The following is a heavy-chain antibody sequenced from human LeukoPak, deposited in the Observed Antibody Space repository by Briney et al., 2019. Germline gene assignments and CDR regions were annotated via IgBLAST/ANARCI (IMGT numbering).Heavy chain of an antibody. CDR1: GYTFTSYY. V-gene: IGHV1-46*01. Sequence: ASVKVSCKASGYTFTSYYLHWVRQAPGQGLEWVGVINSSGGTTSYAQKFQGRLTVTRDTSTSTVNMDLSSLRSEDTAVYYCAREPSGTGYFDYWGQGTLVTVSS. CDR3: AREPSGTGYFDY. J-gene: IGHJ4*02. CDR2: INSSGGTT. D-gene: IGHD3/OR15-3a*01.